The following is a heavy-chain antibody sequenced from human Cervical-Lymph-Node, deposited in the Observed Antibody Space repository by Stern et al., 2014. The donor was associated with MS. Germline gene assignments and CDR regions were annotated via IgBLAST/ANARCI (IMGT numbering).Heavy chain of an antibody. CDR1: GFTFSDYA. V-gene: IGHV3-64*01. J-gene: IGHJ6*02. D-gene: IGHD5-18*01. CDR3: ARGTTMVSFYYGMDV. CDR2: ISSNGGST. Sequence: VQLVQSGGGLVQPGGSLRLSCVASGFTFSDYAMYWVRQAPGKGLEHISSISSNGGSTYYANSVRGRFTISRDKSKNTLYLQMGSLRAEDMALYYCARGTTMVSFYYGMDVGGQGTTGIVSS.